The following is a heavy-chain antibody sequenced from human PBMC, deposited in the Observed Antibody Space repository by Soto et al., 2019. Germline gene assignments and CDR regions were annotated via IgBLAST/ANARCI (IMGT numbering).Heavy chain of an antibody. CDR3: ARDAHGSGSYLVY. D-gene: IGHD3-10*01. J-gene: IGHJ4*02. V-gene: IGHV3-33*01. CDR1: GFHLRNYG. Sequence: QVQLVESGGGVVQPGRSLRLTCAASGFHLRNYGMHWVRQAPGKGLEWVAVIWYDGNNEFYGHSVKGRFTISRDNSKNTLFLQMNNLRVEDTAVYYCARDAHGSGSYLVYWGQGTLVTVSS. CDR2: IWYDGNNE.